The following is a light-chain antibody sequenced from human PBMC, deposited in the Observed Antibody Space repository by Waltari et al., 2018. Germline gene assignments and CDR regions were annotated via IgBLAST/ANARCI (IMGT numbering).Light chain of an antibody. CDR2: AAS. CDR3: QQSFSTPRT. Sequence: DIQMTQSPSSLSASVGDRVTITCRASQSISNYLNWYQQKPGEAPQLLIYAASSLQRGVPSRFSGSNFGTDFTLTISSLHPGDFATYYCQQSFSTPRTFGQGTKVEIK. V-gene: IGKV1-39*01. CDR1: QSISNY. J-gene: IGKJ1*01.